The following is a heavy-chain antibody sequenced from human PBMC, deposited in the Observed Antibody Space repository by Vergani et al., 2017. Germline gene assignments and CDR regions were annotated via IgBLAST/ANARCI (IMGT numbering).Heavy chain of an antibody. CDR2: ISGSGGST. CDR3: AKAEGYCSSTSCSPFYY. J-gene: IGHJ4*02. D-gene: IGHD2-2*01. Sequence: EVQLLESGGGLVQPGGSLRLSCAASGFTFSSYAMSWVRQAPGKGLEWVSAISGSGGSTYYADSVKGRFTISRDNSKNTLYLQMNSLRAEDTAVYYCAKAEGYCSSTSCSPFYYWHQRTLVAVSS. V-gene: IGHV3-23*01. CDR1: GFTFSSYA.